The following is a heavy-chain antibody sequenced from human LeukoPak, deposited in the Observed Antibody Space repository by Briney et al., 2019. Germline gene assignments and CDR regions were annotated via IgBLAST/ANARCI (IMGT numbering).Heavy chain of an antibody. Sequence: PSQTLSLTCTVSGGSISSGSYYWSWIRQPAGKGLEWIGRIYTSGSTNYNPSLKSRVTISVDTSKNQFSLKLSSVTAADTAVYYCARLVSYDILTGYYMQVGYFDYWGQGTLVTVSS. CDR3: ARLVSYDILTGYYMQVGYFDY. D-gene: IGHD3-9*01. J-gene: IGHJ4*02. CDR2: IYTSGST. V-gene: IGHV4-61*02. CDR1: GGSISSGSYY.